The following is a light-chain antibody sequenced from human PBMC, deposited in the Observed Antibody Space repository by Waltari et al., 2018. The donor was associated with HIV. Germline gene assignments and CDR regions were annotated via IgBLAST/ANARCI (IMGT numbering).Light chain of an antibody. J-gene: IGLJ1*01. CDR3: CSHAGNFIFV. Sequence: QSALTQPHSVYGSPGQSLTIPCTGTSTYVDTLVSWYQQHPGKAPKVIIFDVNKRPSGVPDRFSGSKSGNTASLTISGLQAEDEADYYCCSHAGNFIFVFGTGTKVTVL. CDR2: DVN. CDR1: STYVDTL. V-gene: IGLV2-11*01.